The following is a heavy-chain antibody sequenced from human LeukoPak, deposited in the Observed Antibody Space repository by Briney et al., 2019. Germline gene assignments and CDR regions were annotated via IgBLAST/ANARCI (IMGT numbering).Heavy chain of an antibody. CDR3: ARVRRDGYNYFDY. CDR2: IYYSGSAP. V-gene: IGHV4-59*13. CDR1: GGSISNYF. J-gene: IGHJ4*02. Sequence: PSETLSLTCTVSGGSISNYFWGWIRQPPGKGLKWIAYIYYSGSAPNYNPSLKSRVTISVDTSKIQFSLKLSSVTAADTAVYYCARVRRDGYNYFDYWGQGTLVTVSS. D-gene: IGHD5-24*01.